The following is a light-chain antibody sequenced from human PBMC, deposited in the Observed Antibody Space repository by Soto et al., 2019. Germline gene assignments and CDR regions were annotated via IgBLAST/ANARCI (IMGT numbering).Light chain of an antibody. V-gene: IGLV2-14*03. Sequence: QSALTQPASVSGSPGQSIAISCTGTSSDVGAYDYVSWYQQHPDKAPKLIIYEVSHRPAGVSNHFSASKYVNTATLTISGLQTEDEADYYCASHTTSNTRVFGTGTKVTVL. CDR3: ASHTTSNTRV. CDR1: SSDVGAYDY. J-gene: IGLJ1*01. CDR2: EVS.